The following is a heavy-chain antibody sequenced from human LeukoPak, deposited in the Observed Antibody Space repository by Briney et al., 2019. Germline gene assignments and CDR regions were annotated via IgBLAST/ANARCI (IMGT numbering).Heavy chain of an antibody. CDR1: GYSFTSYW. Sequence: GESLKISCKGSGYSFTSYWIGWVRQMPGKGLEWMGIIYPGDSDTRYSPSFQGQVTISADKSISTAYLQWSSLKASDTAMYYCARRGRYYSGGSCYWFDYWGQGTLVTVSS. CDR3: ARRGRYYSGGSCYWFDY. V-gene: IGHV5-51*01. D-gene: IGHD2-15*01. J-gene: IGHJ4*02. CDR2: IYPGDSDT.